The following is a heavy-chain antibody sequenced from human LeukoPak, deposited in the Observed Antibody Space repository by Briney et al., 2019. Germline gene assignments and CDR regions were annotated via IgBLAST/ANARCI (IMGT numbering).Heavy chain of an antibody. V-gene: IGHV1-3*01. D-gene: IGHD2-15*01. J-gene: IGHJ4*02. Sequence: ASVKVSCKASGYTFTSYAMHWVRQAPGQRLEWMGWINAGNGNTKYSQKFQGRVTITRDTSASTAYMELISLRSEDTAVYYCARSYCSGGSCYPIDYWGQGTLVTVSS. CDR2: INAGNGNT. CDR1: GYTFTSYA. CDR3: ARSYCSGGSCYPIDY.